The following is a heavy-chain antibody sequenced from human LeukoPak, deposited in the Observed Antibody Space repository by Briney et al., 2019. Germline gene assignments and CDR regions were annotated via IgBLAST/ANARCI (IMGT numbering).Heavy chain of an antibody. CDR2: IWYDGSNK. D-gene: IGHD2-2*01. V-gene: IGHV3-33*01. CDR3: ARETAGGYAFDY. J-gene: IGHJ4*02. Sequence: PGRSLRLSCAASGFTFSSYGMHWVRQAPGKGLEWVAVIWYDGSNKYYAGSVKGRFTISRDNSKNTLYLQMNSLRAEDTAVYYCARETAGGYAFDYWGQGTLVTVSS. CDR1: GFTFSSYG.